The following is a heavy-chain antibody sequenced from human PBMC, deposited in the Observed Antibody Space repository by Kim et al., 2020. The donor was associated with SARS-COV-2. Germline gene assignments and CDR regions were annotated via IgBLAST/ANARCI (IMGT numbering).Heavy chain of an antibody. D-gene: IGHD3-3*01. CDR2: IVGGGRT. V-gene: IGHV3-23*01. CDR3: AKDVHFDFWSGYYWDY. J-gene: IGHJ4*02. Sequence: GGSLRLSCAASGFTFSNYAMSWVRQAPGKGLEWVSAIVGGGRTYYADSVKGRFTISRDNSKNTLYLQMNSLRAEDTAVYYCAKDVHFDFWSGYYWDYWGQGNLVTVSS. CDR1: GFTFSNYA.